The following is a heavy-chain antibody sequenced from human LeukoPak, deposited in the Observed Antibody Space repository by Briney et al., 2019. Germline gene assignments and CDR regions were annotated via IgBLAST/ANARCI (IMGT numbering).Heavy chain of an antibody. Sequence: GASVKVSCKASGGTFSSYAISWVRQAPGQGLEWMGGIIPIFGTANYAQKFQGRVTITADESTSTAYMELSSLRSEDTAVYCCAGRIQQTIYYYYYGMDVWGQGTTVTVSS. CDR2: IIPIFGTA. CDR1: GGTFSSYA. CDR3: AGRIQQTIYYYYYGMDV. D-gene: IGHD5-18*01. J-gene: IGHJ6*02. V-gene: IGHV1-69*13.